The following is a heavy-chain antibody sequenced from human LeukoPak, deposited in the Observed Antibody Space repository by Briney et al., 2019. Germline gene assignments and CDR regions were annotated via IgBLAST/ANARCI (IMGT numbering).Heavy chain of an antibody. V-gene: IGHV1-2*02. CDR3: ARDFPNTVFGESDALDI. Sequence: ASVKVSCKASGYTFTGYYMHWVRQAPGQGLEWMGWINPNSGGTNYAQKFQGRVTMTRDTSISTAYMELSRLRSDDTAVYYCARDFPNTVFGESDALDIWGQGTMVTVSS. D-gene: IGHD3-3*01. J-gene: IGHJ3*02. CDR1: GYTFTGYY. CDR2: INPNSGGT.